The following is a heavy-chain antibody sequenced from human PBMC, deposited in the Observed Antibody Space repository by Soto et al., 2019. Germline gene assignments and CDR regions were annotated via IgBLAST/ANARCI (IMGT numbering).Heavy chain of an antibody. V-gene: IGHV3-23*01. J-gene: IGHJ4*02. CDR3: AKGQRQTFDY. D-gene: IGHD6-25*01. CDR1: GFTFSTYA. Sequence: GGSLRLSCAASGFTFSTYAMSWVRQAPGKGLQWVSAISVRGDSTYYADSVRGRFTISRDNSNNTLYLQMNSLRAEDTAVYYCAKGQRQTFDYWGQGTLVTVSS. CDR2: ISVRGDST.